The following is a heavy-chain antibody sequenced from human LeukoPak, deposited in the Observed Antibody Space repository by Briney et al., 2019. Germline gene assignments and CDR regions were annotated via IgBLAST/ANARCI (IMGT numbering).Heavy chain of an antibody. CDR3: ARLGVPAAGFDY. CDR1: GGSISSSSYY. J-gene: IGHJ4*02. D-gene: IGHD2-2*01. V-gene: IGHV4-39*01. Sequence: SETLSLTCTVSGGSISSSSYYWGWIRQPPGKGLEWIGSIYYSGSTYYNPSLKSRVTISVDTSKNQFSLKLSSVTAADTAVYYCARLGVPAAGFDYWGQGTLVTVPS. CDR2: IYYSGST.